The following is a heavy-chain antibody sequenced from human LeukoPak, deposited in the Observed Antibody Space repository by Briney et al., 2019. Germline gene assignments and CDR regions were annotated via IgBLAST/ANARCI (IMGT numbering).Heavy chain of an antibody. D-gene: IGHD3-10*01. V-gene: IGHV3-23*01. CDR2: ISGSGGST. Sequence: GGSLRLSCAASGFIFSSYAMSWVRQAPGKGLEWVSVISGSGGSTYYADSVKGRFTISRDNSKHTLFLQMNSLRAEDTAVYYCARYYGTGNYYPFDYWGQGTLVTVSS. CDR3: ARYYGTGNYYPFDY. CDR1: GFIFSSYA. J-gene: IGHJ4*02.